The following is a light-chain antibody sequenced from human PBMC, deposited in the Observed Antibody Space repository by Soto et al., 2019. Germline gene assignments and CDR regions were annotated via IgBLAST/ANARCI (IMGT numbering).Light chain of an antibody. Sequence: LTQPPSASGSPGQSVTISCTGTKNDIGVYDFVSWYQHHPGKAPRLIIYEVVQRPSGVPDRFSGSKSGNTASLTVSGLQDADEADYFCKSYDGRNTYVFGSGTKVTVL. CDR2: EVV. V-gene: IGLV2-8*01. CDR1: KNDIGVYDF. CDR3: KSYDGRNTYV. J-gene: IGLJ1*01.